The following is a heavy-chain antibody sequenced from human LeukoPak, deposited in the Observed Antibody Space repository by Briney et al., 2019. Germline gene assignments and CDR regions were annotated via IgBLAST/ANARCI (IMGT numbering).Heavy chain of an antibody. CDR3: ARPVQGWHFDL. V-gene: IGHV4-59*01. J-gene: IGHJ2*01. CDR1: GASISSSY. Sequence: PSETLSLTCTVSGASISSSYWSWIRQPPGKGLEWMGYIHYSGTTNYSPSLKSRVTISLDTSKNQFSLKLDSVTAADTAVYYCARPVQGWHFDLWGRGTLVTVSS. CDR2: IHYSGTT.